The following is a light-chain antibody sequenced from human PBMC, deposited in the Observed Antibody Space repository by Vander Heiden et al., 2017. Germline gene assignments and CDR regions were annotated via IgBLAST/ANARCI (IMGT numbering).Light chain of an antibody. Sequence: QSALTQPASVSGSPGRSITISCTGTSRDVGAYNYVSWYQQHPGKAPKLIIYDVTNRPSGVSNRFSGSKSGNTASLTTSGLQAEDEADYYCSSYTSSNTLVFGTGTKVTVL. V-gene: IGLV2-14*03. CDR1: SRDVGAYNY. CDR2: DVT. J-gene: IGLJ1*01. CDR3: SSYTSSNTLV.